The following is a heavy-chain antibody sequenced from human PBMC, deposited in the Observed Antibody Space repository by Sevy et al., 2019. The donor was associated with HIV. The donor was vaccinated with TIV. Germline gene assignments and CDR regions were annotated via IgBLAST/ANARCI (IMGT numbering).Heavy chain of an antibody. J-gene: IGHJ4*02. CDR2: IYPGHSDT. Sequence: GESLKISCKGSGYSFRSYWIGWVRQMPGKGLEWMGIIYPGHSDTRYSPSFQGQVTISADKSINTAYLQWSSLKASDTAMYYCARTGISSSTPDYFDFWGQGTLVTVS. D-gene: IGHD6-6*01. CDR3: ARTGISSSTPDYFDF. CDR1: GYSFRSYW. V-gene: IGHV5-51*01.